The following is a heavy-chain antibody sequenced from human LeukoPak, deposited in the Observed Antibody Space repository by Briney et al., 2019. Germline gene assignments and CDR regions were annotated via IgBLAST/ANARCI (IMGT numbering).Heavy chain of an antibody. CDR3: ARTGGSYPYYFEY. Sequence: LAGGSLRLSCAAPGFTFSDYSMNWVRQAPGEGLEWVSYISSSGSTIYYADSVKGRFTLSRDNAKNSLYLQMNSLRAEDTAVYYCARTGGSYPYYFEYWGQGTLVTVSS. V-gene: IGHV3-48*03. D-gene: IGHD1-26*01. CDR2: ISSSGSTI. J-gene: IGHJ4*02. CDR1: GFTFSDYS.